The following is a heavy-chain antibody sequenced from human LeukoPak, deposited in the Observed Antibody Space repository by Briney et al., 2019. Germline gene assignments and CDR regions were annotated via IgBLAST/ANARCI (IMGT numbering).Heavy chain of an antibody. CDR1: GFTFSSYA. Sequence: PGGSLRLSCAASGFTFSSYAMSWIRQAPGKGLEWLSAISGSGGSTYYADSVKGRFTISRDNSKNTLYLQMNSLRAEDTAVYYCAKDDVYGMGGPRPNDYWGQGTLVTVSS. CDR3: AKDDVYGMGGPRPNDY. V-gene: IGHV3-23*01. J-gene: IGHJ4*02. CDR2: ISGSGGST. D-gene: IGHD5/OR15-5a*01.